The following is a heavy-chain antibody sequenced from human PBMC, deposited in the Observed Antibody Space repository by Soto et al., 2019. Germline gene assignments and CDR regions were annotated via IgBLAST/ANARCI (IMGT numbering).Heavy chain of an antibody. V-gene: IGHV4-61*01. Sequence: SETLSLTCTVSGCSASSGSYHWSWIRQPPGKGLEWIGYIYYSGSTNYNPSLKSRVTISVDTSKNQFSLKLSSVTAADTAVYYCARAENYGNFDYWGQGTLVTVSS. D-gene: IGHD4-17*01. CDR1: GCSASSGSYH. J-gene: IGHJ4*02. CDR2: IYYSGST. CDR3: ARAENYGNFDY.